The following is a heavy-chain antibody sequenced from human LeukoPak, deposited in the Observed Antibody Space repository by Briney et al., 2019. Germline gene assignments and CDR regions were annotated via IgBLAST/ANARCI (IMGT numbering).Heavy chain of an antibody. CDR3: ARDDTLYSSGWYY. J-gene: IGHJ4*02. V-gene: IGHV3-21*01. CDR2: ISSSSSYI. CDR1: GFTFSSYS. Sequence: GGSLRLSCAASGFTFSSYSMNWVRQAPGKGLEWVSSISSSSSYIYYADSVKGRFTISRDNAKNSLYLQMNSLRAEDTAVYYCARDDTLYSSGWYYWGQGTLVTVSS. D-gene: IGHD6-19*01.